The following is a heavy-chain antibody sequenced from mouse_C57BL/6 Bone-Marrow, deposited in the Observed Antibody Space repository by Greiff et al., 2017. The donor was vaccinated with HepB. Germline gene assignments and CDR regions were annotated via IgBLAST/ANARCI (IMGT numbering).Heavy chain of an antibody. CDR2: INPDSSTI. Sequence: EVKLLQSGGGLVQPGGSLKLSCAASGIDFSRYWMSWVRRAPGKGLEWIREINPDSSTINYAPSLKDKFIISRDNAKNTLYLQMSKVRSEDTALYYCARPRYYGSSYWYFDVWGTGTTVTVSS. CDR1: GIDFSRYW. J-gene: IGHJ1*03. CDR3: ARPRYYGSSYWYFDV. D-gene: IGHD1-1*01. V-gene: IGHV4-1*01.